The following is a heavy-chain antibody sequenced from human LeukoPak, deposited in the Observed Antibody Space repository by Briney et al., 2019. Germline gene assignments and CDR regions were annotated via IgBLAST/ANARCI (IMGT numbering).Heavy chain of an antibody. Sequence: SETLSLTCTVSGGSISSYYWSWIRQPPGKGLEWIGYIYYSGSSNYNPSLKSRVTISVDTSKNQFSLKLSSVTAADTAVYYCAREQYEGSCGDYWGQGTLVTVSS. V-gene: IGHV4-59*12. J-gene: IGHJ4*02. CDR3: AREQYEGSCGDY. D-gene: IGHD1-26*01. CDR2: IYYSGSS. CDR1: GGSISSYY.